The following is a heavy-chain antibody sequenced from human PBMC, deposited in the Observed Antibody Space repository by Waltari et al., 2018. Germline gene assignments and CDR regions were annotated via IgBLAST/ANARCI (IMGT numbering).Heavy chain of an antibody. CDR1: GGTFSSYA. D-gene: IGHD4-4*01. CDR3: ARDPTVTTPKEYWFDP. J-gene: IGHJ5*02. CDR2: IIPIFGTA. Sequence: QVQLVQSGAEVKKPGSSVKVSCKASGGTFSSYAISWVRQAPGQGLEWMGGIIPIFGTATYAQKFQGRVTITADESTSTAYMELSSLRSEDTAVYYCARDPTVTTPKEYWFDPWGQGTLVTVSS. V-gene: IGHV1-69*13.